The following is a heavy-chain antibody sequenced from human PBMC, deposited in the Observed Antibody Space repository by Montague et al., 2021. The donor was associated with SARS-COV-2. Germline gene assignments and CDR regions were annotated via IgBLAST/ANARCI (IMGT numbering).Heavy chain of an antibody. J-gene: IGHJ4*02. CDR1: GGSISSGSYY. D-gene: IGHD5-24*01. CDR2: IYTSGTT. CDR3: ARAHDGSWAHLDN. V-gene: IGHV4-61*02. Sequence: TLSLTCTVSGGSISSGSYYWSWIRQPAGKGLEWIGRIYTSGTTDYSLTLKSRVTISVDTSKNQLSLKLTSVTAADTAVYYCARAHDGSWAHLDNWGQGSLVTVSS.